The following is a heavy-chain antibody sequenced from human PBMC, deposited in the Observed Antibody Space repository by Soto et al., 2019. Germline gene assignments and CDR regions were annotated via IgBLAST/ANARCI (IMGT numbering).Heavy chain of an antibody. CDR3: TTETYCSGGSCYSKMGDY. J-gene: IGHJ4*02. CDR2: IKSKTDGGTT. Sequence: PGGSLRLSCAASGFTFSNAWMNWVRQAPGKGLEWVGRIKSKTDGGTTDYAAPVKGRFTISRDDSKNTLYLQMNSLKTEDTAVYYCTTETYCSGGSCYSKMGDYWGQGTLVTVSS. D-gene: IGHD2-15*01. CDR1: GFTFSNAW. V-gene: IGHV3-15*07.